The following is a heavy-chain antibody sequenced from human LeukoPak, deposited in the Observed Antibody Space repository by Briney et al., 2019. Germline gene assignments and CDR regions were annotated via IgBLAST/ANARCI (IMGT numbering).Heavy chain of an antibody. V-gene: IGHV3-30*02. J-gene: IGHJ4*02. D-gene: IGHD6-19*01. CDR3: AKGGEGEAGRLDY. Sequence: GGSLRLSCAASGFTFSSYGMHWVRQAPGKGLEWVAVIWYGGSNKYYADSVKGRFTISRDNSKNTLYLQMNSLRAEDTAVHYCAKGGEGEAGRLDYWGQGTLVTVSS. CDR1: GFTFSSYG. CDR2: IWYGGSNK.